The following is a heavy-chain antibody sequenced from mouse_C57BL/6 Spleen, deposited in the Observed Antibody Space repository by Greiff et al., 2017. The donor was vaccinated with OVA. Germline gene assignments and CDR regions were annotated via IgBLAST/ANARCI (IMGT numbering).Heavy chain of an antibody. Sequence: EVQLQQSGPELVKPGASVKIPCKASGYTFTDYNMDWVKQSHGKSLEWIGDINPNNGGTIYNQKFKGKATLTVDKSSSTAYMELRSLTSEDTAVYYCAREAGKGSSYAMDYWGQGTSVTVSS. CDR1: GYTFTDYN. CDR2: INPNNGGT. V-gene: IGHV1-18*01. J-gene: IGHJ4*01. CDR3: AREAGKGSSYAMDY. D-gene: IGHD4-1*01.